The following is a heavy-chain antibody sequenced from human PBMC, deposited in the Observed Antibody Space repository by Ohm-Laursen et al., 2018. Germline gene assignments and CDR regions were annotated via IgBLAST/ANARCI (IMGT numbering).Heavy chain of an antibody. Sequence: GSSVKVSCKVSGYPFTSYGISWVRQAPGQGLEWMGWISGYTGIPKYAQKFQGRVTMTRDTSTKTAYMELRSLRSDDTAVYYCSRVLGFGSGSYYGDNWGQGTLIIVSS. CDR2: ISGYTGIP. CDR3: SRVLGFGSGSYYGDN. V-gene: IGHV1-18*01. J-gene: IGHJ4*02. CDR1: GYPFTSYG. D-gene: IGHD3-10*01.